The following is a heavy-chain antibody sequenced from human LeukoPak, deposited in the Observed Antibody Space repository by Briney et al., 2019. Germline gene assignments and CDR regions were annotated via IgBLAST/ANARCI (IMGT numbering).Heavy chain of an antibody. J-gene: IGHJ4*02. D-gene: IGHD5-18*01. CDR3: ARGDGYGYRY. V-gene: IGHV4-34*01. CDR2: INHSGST. CDR1: VGSFSGYY. Sequence: SESLSLTCAVYVGSFSGYYWSWIRQPPGKGLEWIGEINHSGSTNYNPSLKSRVTISVDTSKNQFSLKLSSVTAADTAVYYRARGDGYGYRYWGQGTLVTVSS.